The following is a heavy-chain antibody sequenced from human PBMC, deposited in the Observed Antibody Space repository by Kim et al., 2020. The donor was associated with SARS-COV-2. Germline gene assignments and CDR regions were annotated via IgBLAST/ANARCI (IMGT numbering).Heavy chain of an antibody. J-gene: IGHJ5*02. CDR3: AREEGGGGFDP. Sequence: KYYADSVKGRFTISRDKSKNTLYLQMNSLRAEDTAVYYCAREEGGGGFDPWGQGTLVTVSS. D-gene: IGHD3-10*01. V-gene: IGHV3-33*01. CDR2: K.